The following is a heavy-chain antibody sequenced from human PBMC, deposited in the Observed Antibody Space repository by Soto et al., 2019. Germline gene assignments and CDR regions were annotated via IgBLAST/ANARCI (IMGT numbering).Heavy chain of an antibody. D-gene: IGHD3-10*01. Sequence: PSETLSLTCAVSGGSVRSGSYYWSWIRQPPGKGLEGIGYNYDSGSTNYNPSLKSRVTISVDTSKTQFALKLRSVTAADTAVYYCAKHGYYGYFHYWGQGTLVTVSS. CDR2: NYDSGST. V-gene: IGHV4-61*01. CDR1: GGSVRSGSYY. CDR3: AKHGYYGYFHY. J-gene: IGHJ1*01.